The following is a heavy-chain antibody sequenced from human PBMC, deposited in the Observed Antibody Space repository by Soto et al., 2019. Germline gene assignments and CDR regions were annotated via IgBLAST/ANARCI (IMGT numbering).Heavy chain of an antibody. J-gene: IGHJ6*02. CDR1: GDSFTIYL. CDR3: ARNAGDYDFWSGYTPKYYYYYGMDV. CDR2: IYPGDSDT. D-gene: IGHD3-3*01. Sequence: PGESLNISCTVSGDSFTIYLIGWVRQMPGKGLEWMGIIYPGDSDTRYSPSFQGQVTISADKSISTAYLQWSSLKASDTAMYYCARNAGDYDFWSGYTPKYYYYYGMDVWGQGTKVTVSS. V-gene: IGHV5-51*01.